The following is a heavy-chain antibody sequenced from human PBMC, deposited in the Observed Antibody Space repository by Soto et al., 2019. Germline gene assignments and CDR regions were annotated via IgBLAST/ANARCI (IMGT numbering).Heavy chain of an antibody. CDR2: MNADNGNT. V-gene: IGHV1-3*01. CDR3: ARAASHPDY. J-gene: IGHJ4*02. Sequence: QVQLVQSGAEVKKPGASVQVSCKASGYTFTSYAMYWVRQAPGQRLEWMGWMNADNGNTKYSQKFQGRVTITRDTSASTAYMELSSLTSEDTAVYYCARAASHPDYWGQGTLVTVSS. CDR1: GYTFTSYA.